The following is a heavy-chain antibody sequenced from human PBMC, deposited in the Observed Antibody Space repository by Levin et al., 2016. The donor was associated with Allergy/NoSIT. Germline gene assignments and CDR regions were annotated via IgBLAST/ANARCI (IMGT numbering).Heavy chain of an antibody. CDR2: IIPIFGTA. J-gene: IGHJ4*02. D-gene: IGHD3-22*01. CDR3: HYYDSSGYYYDRDY. Sequence: WVRQAPGQGLEWMGGIIPIFGTANYAQKFQGRVTITADESTSTAYMELSSLRSEDAAVYYCHYYDSSGYYYDRDYWGQGTLVTVSS. V-gene: IGHV1-69*01.